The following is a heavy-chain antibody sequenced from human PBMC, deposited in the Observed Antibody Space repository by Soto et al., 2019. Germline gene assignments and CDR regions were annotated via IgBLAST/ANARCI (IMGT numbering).Heavy chain of an antibody. CDR3: ARERGTYRYAFDI. J-gene: IGHJ3*02. V-gene: IGHV3-7*01. CDR1: GFTFGSHW. CDR2: IKQDGNGK. D-gene: IGHD3-16*02. Sequence: GGSLRLSCAASGFTFGSHWMSWVRQAPGKGLEWVANIKQDGNGKYYVDSVKGRFTISRDNAKNSLFLQMNSLRVEDTAVFYCARERGTYRYAFDIWGQGTMVTVSS.